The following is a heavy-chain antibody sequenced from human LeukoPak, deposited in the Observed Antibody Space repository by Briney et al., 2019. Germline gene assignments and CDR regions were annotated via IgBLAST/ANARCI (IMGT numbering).Heavy chain of an antibody. Sequence: GGSLRLSCAASGFTFSSYGMHWVRQAPGKGRGWVAVIWYDGSNKYYADSVKGRFTISRDNSKNTLYLQMNSLRAENTAVYYCARTYCDILTVYDPYYYYYYGMDVWGQGTTVTVSS. CDR2: IWYDGSNK. CDR1: GFTFSSYG. J-gene: IGHJ6*02. CDR3: ARTYCDILTVYDPYYYYYYGMDV. V-gene: IGHV3-33*01. D-gene: IGHD3-9*01.